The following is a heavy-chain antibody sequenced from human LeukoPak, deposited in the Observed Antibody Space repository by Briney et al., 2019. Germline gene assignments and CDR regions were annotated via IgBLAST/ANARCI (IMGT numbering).Heavy chain of an antibody. CDR3: ARALVGAATLSY. CDR1: GYSFTTYW. D-gene: IGHD1-26*01. V-gene: IGHV5-51*01. CDR2: IYPGDSDT. Sequence: GESLQNSFKGSGYSFTTYWIAWVRQMPGKGLEWMGVIYPGDSDTRYSPSFQGQVTLSADKSISTAYLQWSSLKASDTAIYYCARALVGAATLSYWGQGTLVTVSS. J-gene: IGHJ4*02.